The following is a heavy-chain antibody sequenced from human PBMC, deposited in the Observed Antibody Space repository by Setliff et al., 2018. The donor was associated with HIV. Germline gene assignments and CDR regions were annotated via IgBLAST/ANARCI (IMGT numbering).Heavy chain of an antibody. CDR1: GGSISTDY. V-gene: IGHV4-4*07. D-gene: IGHD6-19*01. CDR2: IYTSGST. J-gene: IGHJ6*03. Sequence: PSETLSLTCTVSGGSISTDYWTWVRQSAGKGLEWIGHIYTSGSTNYNPSLKSRVTISLDTSKNHFSLKLSSVTAADTAVFYCARHVGGWGMDVWGKGITVTVSS. CDR3: ARHVGGWGMDV.